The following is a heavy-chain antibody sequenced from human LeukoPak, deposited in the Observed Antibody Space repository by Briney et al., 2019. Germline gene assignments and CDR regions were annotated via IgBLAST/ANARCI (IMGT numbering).Heavy chain of an antibody. CDR1: GGSISSSSYY. V-gene: IGHV4-39*01. CDR2: IYYSGST. Sequence: SETLSLTCTVSGGSISSSSYYWGWIRQPPGKGLEWIGSIYYSGSTYYNPSLKSRVTISVDTSKNQFSLKPSSVTAADTAVYYCARHDGAAAAGYFDYWGQGTLVTVSS. CDR3: ARHDGAAAAGYFDY. J-gene: IGHJ4*02. D-gene: IGHD6-13*01.